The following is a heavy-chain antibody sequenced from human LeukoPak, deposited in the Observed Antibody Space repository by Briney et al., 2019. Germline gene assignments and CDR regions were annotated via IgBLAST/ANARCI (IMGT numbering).Heavy chain of an antibody. CDR1: GASISSYY. Sequence: SETLSLTCTVSGASISSYYWSWIRQPPGKGLEWIGYIYYSGSTNYNPSLKSRVTISIDTSKNQFSLKLSSVTAADTAVYYCARHETMIDLGPWGQGTLVTVSS. CDR2: IYYSGST. D-gene: IGHD3-22*01. J-gene: IGHJ5*02. V-gene: IGHV4-59*08. CDR3: ARHETMIDLGP.